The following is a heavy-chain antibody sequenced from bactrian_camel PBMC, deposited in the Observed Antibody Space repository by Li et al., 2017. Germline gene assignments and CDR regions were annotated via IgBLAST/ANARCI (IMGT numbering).Heavy chain of an antibody. Sequence: HVQLVESGGGSVQPGGSLKLACAASERAYSSWCMGWFRQRPASDREGIAVIGSDGAINYADSVKGRFTISLDNTKTTVSLQMNSLKSEDTAVYYCAIGIPPYSDPCYGGQGTQVTVS. J-gene: IGHJ4*01. D-gene: IGHD4*01. V-gene: IGHV3S53*01. CDR2: IGSDGAI. CDR1: ERAYSSWC. CDR3: AIGIPPYSDPCY.